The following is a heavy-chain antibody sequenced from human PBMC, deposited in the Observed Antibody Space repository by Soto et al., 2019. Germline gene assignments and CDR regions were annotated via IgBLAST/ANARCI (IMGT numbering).Heavy chain of an antibody. J-gene: IGHJ4*02. V-gene: IGHV3-23*01. CDR2: ISGHGDTT. Sequence: LRLSCAASGFTFSSYAMNWVRQAPGKGLEWVSVISGHGDTTYYADSVKGRFTISRDNSKNTLYLQMNSLRAEDTALYYCARCKYDILTGYYKGFDYWGQGTLVTVSS. D-gene: IGHD3-9*01. CDR1: GFTFSSYA. CDR3: ARCKYDILTGYYKGFDY.